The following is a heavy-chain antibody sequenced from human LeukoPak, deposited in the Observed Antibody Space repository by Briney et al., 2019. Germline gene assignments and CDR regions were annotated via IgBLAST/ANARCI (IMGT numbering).Heavy chain of an antibody. Sequence: PGRSLRLSCAVSGFTFSTYAMHWVRQAPGKGLEWVAIISYDGSTKYYADSVKGRFTISRDNSRTTLYLQMNSLRAEDTAVYFCARTQSREAYNPYYFDYWGQGTLVTVSS. D-gene: IGHD5-24*01. CDR1: GFTFSTYA. J-gene: IGHJ4*02. CDR2: ISYDGSTK. CDR3: ARTQSREAYNPYYFDY. V-gene: IGHV3-30*04.